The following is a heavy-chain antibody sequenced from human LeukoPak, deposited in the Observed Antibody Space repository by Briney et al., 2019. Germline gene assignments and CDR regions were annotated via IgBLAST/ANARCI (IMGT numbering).Heavy chain of an antibody. V-gene: IGHV4-39*07. J-gene: IGHJ3*02. D-gene: IGHD2-21*02. Sequence: SETLSLTCTVSGGSISSSSYYWSWIRQPPGKGLEWIGEINHSGSTNYNPSLKSRVTISVDTSKNQFSLKLSSVTAADTAVYYCAREQKKTPIVVVTAIRLWADAFDIWGQGTMVTVSS. CDR3: AREQKKTPIVVVTAIRLWADAFDI. CDR2: INHSGST. CDR1: GGSISSSSYY.